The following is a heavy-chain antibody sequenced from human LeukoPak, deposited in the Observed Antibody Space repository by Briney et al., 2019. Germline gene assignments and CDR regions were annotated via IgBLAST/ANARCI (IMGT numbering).Heavy chain of an antibody. CDR2: MNPSSGKT. Sequence: EASVKVSCKASGYTLTSYDINWVRQATGQGLEWMGWMNPSSGKTGYAQKFQGRVTITRNTSISTAYMELSSLRSEDTAVYYCATRIQLWLGFDYWGQGTLVTVSS. V-gene: IGHV1-8*01. D-gene: IGHD5-18*01. CDR3: ATRIQLWLGFDY. J-gene: IGHJ4*02. CDR1: GYTLTSYD.